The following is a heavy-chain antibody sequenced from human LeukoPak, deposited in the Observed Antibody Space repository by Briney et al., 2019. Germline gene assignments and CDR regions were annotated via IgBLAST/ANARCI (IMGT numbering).Heavy chain of an antibody. Sequence: GGSLRLSCAASGFAFSSYSMNWVRQAPGKGLEWVSSISSSSSCIYYADSVKGRFTISRDNAKNSLYLQMNSLRAEDTAVYYCARGGYSSSSRFDYWGQGTLVTVSS. CDR2: ISSSSSCI. CDR3: ARGGYSSSSRFDY. V-gene: IGHV3-21*01. CDR1: GFAFSSYS. D-gene: IGHD6-6*01. J-gene: IGHJ4*02.